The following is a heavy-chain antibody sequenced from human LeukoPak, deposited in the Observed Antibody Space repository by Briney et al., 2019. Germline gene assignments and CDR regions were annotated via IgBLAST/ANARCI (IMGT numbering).Heavy chain of an antibody. V-gene: IGHV4-30-4*08. CDR3: ARDRSYSGSYYFDY. D-gene: IGHD1-26*01. Sequence: SETLSLTCTVSGYSISSGYYWSWIRQPPGKGLEWIGYIYYSGSTYYNPSLKSRVTISVDTSKNQFSLKLSSVTAADTAVYYCARDRSYSGSYYFDYWGQGTLVTVSS. CDR2: IYYSGST. J-gene: IGHJ4*02. CDR1: GYSISSGYY.